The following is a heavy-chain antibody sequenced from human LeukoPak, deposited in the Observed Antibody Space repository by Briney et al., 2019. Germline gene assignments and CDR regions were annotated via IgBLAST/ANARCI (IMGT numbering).Heavy chain of an antibody. D-gene: IGHD3-10*01. V-gene: IGHV4-59*01. Sequence: SETLSLICTVSGASISSYYWSWIRQPPGKGLDWIGYIYYGGSTNYNPSLKSRVTISVDTSRNQFSLKLRSVTAADTAVYYCARGTIGSYTYWGQGTLVTVSS. CDR2: IYYGGST. J-gene: IGHJ4*02. CDR3: ARGTIGSYTY. CDR1: GASISSYY.